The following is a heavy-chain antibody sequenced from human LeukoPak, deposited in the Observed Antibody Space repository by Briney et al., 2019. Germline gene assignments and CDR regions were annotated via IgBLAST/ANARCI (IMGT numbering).Heavy chain of an antibody. D-gene: IGHD1-1*01. CDR1: SDSTTSYF. J-gene: IGHJ4*02. Sequence: SETLSLTCTVSSDSTTSYFWSWIRQPPGKGLEWIGYVYHSGSTSYNPSLKSRVSTSEDTSKNQFSLKLSSVTAADTAVYFCARANPNWNPPDYWGQGTLVTVAS. CDR3: ARANPNWNPPDY. V-gene: IGHV4-59*08. CDR2: VYHSGST.